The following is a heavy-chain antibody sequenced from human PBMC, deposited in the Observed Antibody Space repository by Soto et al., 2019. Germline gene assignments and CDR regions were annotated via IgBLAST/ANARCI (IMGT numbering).Heavy chain of an antibody. D-gene: IGHD2-15*01. CDR3: ARXGFCSGGTCGIGNWFDP. Sequence: PSWTLSLTCTVSGGSVSGYYWTWLRQPPGKGLEWIGNINHRGSTNYNVSLQSRVTISVDTSQSQFSLKVSSVTAADTAVYYCARXGFCSGGTCGIGNWFDPWGQGTLVTVSS. J-gene: IGHJ5*02. CDR1: GGSVSGYY. V-gene: IGHV4-34*01. CDR2: INHRGST.